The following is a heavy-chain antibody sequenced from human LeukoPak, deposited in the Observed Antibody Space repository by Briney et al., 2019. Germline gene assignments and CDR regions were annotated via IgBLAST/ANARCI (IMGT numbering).Heavy chain of an antibody. CDR3: AKDPTPYSSGWSYFDY. CDR2: ISGSGGST. V-gene: IGHV3-23*01. D-gene: IGHD6-19*01. J-gene: IGHJ4*02. Sequence: GGSLRLSCAASGFAFSSCWMHWVRQAPGKGLEWVSAISGSGGSTYYADSVKGRFTISRDNSKNTLYLQMNSLRAEDTAVYYCAKDPTPYSSGWSYFDYWGQGTLVTVSS. CDR1: GFAFSSCW.